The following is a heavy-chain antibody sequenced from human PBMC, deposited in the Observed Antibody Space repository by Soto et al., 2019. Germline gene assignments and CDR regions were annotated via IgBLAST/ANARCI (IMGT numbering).Heavy chain of an antibody. V-gene: IGHV3-30*03. CDR3: SRAYQSSSNEPAFDY. D-gene: IGHD6-13*01. CDR2: ISYDGSNK. J-gene: IGHJ4*02. CDR1: GFTFSNYG. Sequence: QVQLAESGGGVVQPGRALRLSCAAYGFTFSNYGMHWVRQAPGKGLEWVAVISYDGSNKYYEDSEKGRGTISRDNSKNTPSLQMNSLRPEDTAAYYCSRAYQSSSNEPAFDYWGQGTLVTVSP.